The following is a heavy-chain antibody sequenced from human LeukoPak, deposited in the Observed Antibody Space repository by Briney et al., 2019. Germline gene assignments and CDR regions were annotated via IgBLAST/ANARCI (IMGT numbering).Heavy chain of an antibody. J-gene: IGHJ4*02. Sequence: GGSLRLSCAASGFTSSSYGMHWVRQAPGKGLEWVTFIRYDGNPTYSADSVKGRFTISRDNSKNTVYIQMNSLRAEDTAVYYCAKDLMFGPDYWGQGTLVTVSS. CDR1: GFTSSSYG. CDR2: IRYDGNPT. CDR3: AKDLMFGPDY. V-gene: IGHV3-30*02. D-gene: IGHD3-3*02.